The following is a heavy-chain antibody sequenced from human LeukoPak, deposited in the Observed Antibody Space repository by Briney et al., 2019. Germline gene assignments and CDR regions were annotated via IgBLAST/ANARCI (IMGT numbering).Heavy chain of an antibody. J-gene: IGHJ4*02. V-gene: IGHV3-15*07. Sequence: PGGSLRLSCAVSGFTLSNIWMNWVRQAPGKGLEWVGLTRSETHGGTTDYAAPVKGRFTISRDDSKNTLNLQMNSLKTEDTAVYYCTTGIRGDWGQGTLVTVSS. CDR2: TRSETHGGTT. CDR1: GFTLSNIW. D-gene: IGHD3-10*01. CDR3: TTGIRGD.